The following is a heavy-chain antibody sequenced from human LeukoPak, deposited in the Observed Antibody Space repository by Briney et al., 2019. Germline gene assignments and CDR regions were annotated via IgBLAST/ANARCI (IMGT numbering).Heavy chain of an antibody. CDR2: INHSGST. CDR1: GGSFSGYY. J-gene: IGHJ4*02. CDR3: ARPSGCSGYDGRFDY. V-gene: IGHV4-34*01. Sequence: PSETLSLTCAVYGGSFSGYYWSWIRQPPGKGLEWIGEINHSGSTNYNPSLKSRVTISVDTSKNQFSLKLSSVTAADTAVYYYARPSGCSGYDGRFDYWGQGTLVTVSS. D-gene: IGHD5-12*01.